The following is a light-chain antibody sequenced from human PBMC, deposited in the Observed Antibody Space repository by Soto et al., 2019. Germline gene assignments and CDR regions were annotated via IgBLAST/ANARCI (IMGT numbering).Light chain of an antibody. J-gene: IGKJ2*01. CDR1: QSIGSW. CDR2: DAS. V-gene: IGKV1-5*01. Sequence: DTQMTQAPSTLSASVGDRVTITCRASQSIGSWLAWYQQKPGKAPKLLIYDASSLESGVPSRFSGSGSGTEFTLTISSLQPDDFATYYCQQYNTYRYTFDQGTKLEIK. CDR3: QQYNTYRYT.